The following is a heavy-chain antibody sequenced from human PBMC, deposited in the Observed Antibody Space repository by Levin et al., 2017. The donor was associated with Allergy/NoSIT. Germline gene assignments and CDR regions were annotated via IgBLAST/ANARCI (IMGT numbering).Heavy chain of an antibody. V-gene: IGHV3-23*01. D-gene: IGHD6-13*01. Sequence: PGGSLRLSCAASGFTFSSSAMSWVRQAPGKGLEWVSAITGSGGSTYYADSVKGRFTISRDNSKTTLYLQMDGLRAEDTAVYYCATDLNEQQPDSWGQGTMVTVSS. CDR2: ITGSGGST. CDR1: GFTFSSSA. J-gene: IGHJ3*02. CDR3: ATDLNEQQPDS.